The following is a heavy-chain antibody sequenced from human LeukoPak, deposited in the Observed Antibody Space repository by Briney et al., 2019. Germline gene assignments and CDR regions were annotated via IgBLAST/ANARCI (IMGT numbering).Heavy chain of an antibody. CDR2: MNPNSGNT. CDR1: GYTFTSYD. CDR3: ARGNYDSSGYYYDPPVGFDY. D-gene: IGHD3-22*01. Sequence: GASVKVSCKASGYTFTSYDINWVRQATGQGLEWMGWMNPNSGNTGYAQKFQGRVTITRNTSISTAYMELSSLRSEDTVVYYCARGNYDSSGYYYDPPVGFDYWGQGTLVTVSS. J-gene: IGHJ4*02. V-gene: IGHV1-8*03.